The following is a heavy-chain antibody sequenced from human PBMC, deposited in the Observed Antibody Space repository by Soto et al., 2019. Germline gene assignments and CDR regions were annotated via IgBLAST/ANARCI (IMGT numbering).Heavy chain of an antibody. D-gene: IGHD3-10*01. Sequence: GGSLRLSCAASGFTFSSYAMSWVRQAPGKGLEWVSAISGSGGSTYYADSVKGRFTISRDNSKNTLYLQMNSLRAEDTAVYYCAGEYYGSGSYYNVPGYYGMDVWGQGTTVTVSS. J-gene: IGHJ6*02. V-gene: IGHV3-23*01. CDR3: AGEYYGSGSYYNVPGYYGMDV. CDR1: GFTFSSYA. CDR2: ISGSGGST.